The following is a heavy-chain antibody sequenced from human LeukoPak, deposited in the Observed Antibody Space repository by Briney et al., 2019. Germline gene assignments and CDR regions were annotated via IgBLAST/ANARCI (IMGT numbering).Heavy chain of an antibody. CDR1: GYTFTGYY. J-gene: IGHJ3*02. Sequence: GASVKVSCKASGYTFTGYYMHWVRRAPGQGLEWMGWIKLNSGGTNYAQKFQGRVTMTRDTSINTAYMELCSLISDDTAVYYCARGSESGSYYSGYDGAFDIWGQGTMVTVSS. CDR3: ARGSESGSYYSGYDGAFDI. V-gene: IGHV1-2*02. CDR2: IKLNSGGT. D-gene: IGHD1-26*01.